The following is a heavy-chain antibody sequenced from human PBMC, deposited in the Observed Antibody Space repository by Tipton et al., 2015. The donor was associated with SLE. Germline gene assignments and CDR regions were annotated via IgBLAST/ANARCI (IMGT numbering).Heavy chain of an antibody. Sequence: TLSLTCSISGSSITSSSHYWGWIRQPPGKGLEWIGSIYYTGTTYYNPSLKSRVTISVETSKTHFSLKLSSVTAADTAVYYCARDPVTYGYFDYWGQGTLVTVSS. CDR3: ARDPVTYGYFDY. D-gene: IGHD3-10*01. V-gene: IGHV4-39*07. CDR1: GSSITSSSHY. CDR2: IYYTGTT. J-gene: IGHJ4*02.